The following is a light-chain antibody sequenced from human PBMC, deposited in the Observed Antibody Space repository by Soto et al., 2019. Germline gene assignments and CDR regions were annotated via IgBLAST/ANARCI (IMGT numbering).Light chain of an antibody. J-gene: IGKJ1*01. V-gene: IGKV3-11*01. CDR1: QYINTR. CDR2: QTS. Sequence: EIWLTQYPATLSSFPGDRVTLSWGASQYINTRLAWYQHRPGQAPRLLIYQTSIRAAGIPARLSASGSGTDLTITISDVKTEDFALYYCHQRQSWPRTFGHGTKVDIK. CDR3: HQRQSWPRT.